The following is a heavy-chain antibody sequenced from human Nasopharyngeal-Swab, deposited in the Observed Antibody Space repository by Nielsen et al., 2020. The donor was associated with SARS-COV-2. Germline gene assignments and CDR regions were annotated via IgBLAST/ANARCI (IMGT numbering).Heavy chain of an antibody. J-gene: IGHJ4*02. CDR2: ISSSSSYI. Sequence: GGSLRLSCAASGFTFRSYSMNWVRQAPGTGLEWVSSISSSSSYIYYADSVKGRFTISRDNAKNSLYLQMNSLRAEDTAVYYCARDRGGPFDYWGQGTLVTVSS. V-gene: IGHV3-21*04. D-gene: IGHD2-15*01. CDR1: GFTFRSYS. CDR3: ARDRGGPFDY.